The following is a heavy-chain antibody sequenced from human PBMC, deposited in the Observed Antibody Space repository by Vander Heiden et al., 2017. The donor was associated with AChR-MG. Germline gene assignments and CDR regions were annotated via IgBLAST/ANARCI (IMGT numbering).Heavy chain of an antibody. CDR1: AFTFSSYA. Sequence: EVQLLESGGGLVQPGGSLRLSCAASAFTFSSYAMSWVRQAPAKGVGWFSAISGSGGSTYYADSVKGRFTISRDNSKNPLYLQMNSLRAEDTAVYYWAKDGPFGDSPYYDYVWVSYRHIGTPYFDYWGQGTLVTVSS. CDR2: ISGSGGST. V-gene: IGHV3-23*01. CDR3: AKDGPFGDSPYYDYVWVSYRHIGTPYFDY. J-gene: IGHJ4*02. D-gene: IGHD3-16*02.